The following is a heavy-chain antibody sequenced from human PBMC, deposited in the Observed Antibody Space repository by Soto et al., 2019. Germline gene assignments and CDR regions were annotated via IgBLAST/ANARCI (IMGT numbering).Heavy chain of an antibody. CDR3: ARRYSSGPKPFEF. D-gene: IGHD3-22*01. J-gene: IGHJ4*02. CDR2: ISDGGSNK. CDR1: GFTFSRYA. V-gene: IGHV3-30-3*01. Sequence: GGSLRLSCAASGFTFSRYAMHWVRQAPGKGLEWVAVISDGGSNKYFADSVKGRFTISRDNSKNTLYLQMNSLRVEDTAVYYCARRYSSGPKPFEFWGQGTLVTVSS.